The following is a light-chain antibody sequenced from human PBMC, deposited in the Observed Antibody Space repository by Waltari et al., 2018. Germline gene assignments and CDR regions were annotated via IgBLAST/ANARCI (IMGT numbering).Light chain of an antibody. CDR1: SSNIGSNT. CDR3: AAWDDSLNGPV. Sequence: QSVLTQPPSASGTPGQRVTISCSGSSSNIGSNTVNCYQPRPGTAPKLLLYSNNQRPSGVPDRFSGSKSGTSASLAISGLQSEDEADYYCAAWDDSLNGPVFGGGTKLTVL. CDR2: SNN. J-gene: IGLJ2*01. V-gene: IGLV1-44*01.